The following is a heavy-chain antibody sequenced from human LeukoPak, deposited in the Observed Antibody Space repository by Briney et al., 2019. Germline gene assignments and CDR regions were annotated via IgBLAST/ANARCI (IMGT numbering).Heavy chain of an antibody. CDR2: IIPIFGTA. Sequence: SVKVSCKASGGTFSSYAISWVRQAPGQGLEWMGGIIPIFGTANYAQKFQGRVTITADESTSTAYMELSSLRSEDTAVYYCAGGPGRTLRYFRAFDIWGQGTMVTVSS. CDR1: GGTFSSYA. D-gene: IGHD3-10*01. CDR3: AGGPGRTLRYFRAFDI. J-gene: IGHJ3*02. V-gene: IGHV1-69*01.